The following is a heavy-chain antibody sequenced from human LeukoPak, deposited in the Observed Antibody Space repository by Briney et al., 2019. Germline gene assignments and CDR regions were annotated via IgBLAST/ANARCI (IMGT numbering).Heavy chain of an antibody. D-gene: IGHD2-15*01. V-gene: IGHV4-34*01. CDR3: PRHSRPIAGRGFDY. CDR2: INHSGST. Sequence: SETLSLTCAVYGGSFSGDYWSWIRQPPGKGLDWIGEINHSGSTNYNPPLKSRLTISVAPSKTQFSLKLSSVPAADPAVYYCPRHSRPIAGRGFDYWGQGTLVPVSS. J-gene: IGHJ4*02. CDR1: GGSFSGDY.